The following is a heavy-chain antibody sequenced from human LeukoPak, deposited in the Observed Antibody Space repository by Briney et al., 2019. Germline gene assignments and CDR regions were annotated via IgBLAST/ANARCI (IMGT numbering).Heavy chain of an antibody. D-gene: IGHD4-23*01. CDR1: GGSISNHY. CDR3: ARTNYGGNSIYYYYMDV. V-gene: IGHV4-59*11. CDR2: IYYSGGT. J-gene: IGHJ6*03. Sequence: SETLSLTCTVSGGSISNHYWSWIRQPPGKGLEWIGYIYYSGGTNYNPSLKSRVTVSVDRSKNQFSLKLSSVTAADTAVYYCARTNYGGNSIYYYYMDVWDKGTTVTVSS.